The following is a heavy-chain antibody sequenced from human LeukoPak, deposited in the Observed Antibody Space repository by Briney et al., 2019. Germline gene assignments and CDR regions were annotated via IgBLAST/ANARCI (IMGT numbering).Heavy chain of an antibody. J-gene: IGHJ6*02. CDR1: GFSFNSYT. CDR2: ISPVISYT. Sequence: SGGSLRLSCLASGFSFNSYTMNWVREAPGKGLEWVSTISPVISYTWYAESVKGRFTISRDNPKNSLYLQMDSLRAEDTAVYYCVRDVSRRIGMDVWGQGTTVTVSS. D-gene: IGHD2/OR15-2a*01. CDR3: VRDVSRRIGMDV. V-gene: IGHV3-21*01.